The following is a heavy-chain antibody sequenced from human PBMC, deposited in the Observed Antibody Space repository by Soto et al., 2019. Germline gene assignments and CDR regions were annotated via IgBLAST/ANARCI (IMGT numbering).Heavy chain of an antibody. Sequence: QVQLVQSGAEVKKPGASVKVSCKASGYTFTSYGISWVRQAPGQGLEWMGWISAYNGNTNYAQKLQGRVTMTTDTSTSTAYMELRSLSSDDTAVYYCASWVYYYDSSGYFPYYYGMDVWGQGTTVTVSS. CDR2: ISAYNGNT. CDR3: ASWVYYYDSSGYFPYYYGMDV. J-gene: IGHJ6*02. CDR1: GYTFTSYG. V-gene: IGHV1-18*01. D-gene: IGHD3-22*01.